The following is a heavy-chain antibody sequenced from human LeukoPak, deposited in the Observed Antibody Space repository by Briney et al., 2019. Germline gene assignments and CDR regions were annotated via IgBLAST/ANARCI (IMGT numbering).Heavy chain of an antibody. CDR1: GFTFSDYY. V-gene: IGHV3-11*01. D-gene: IGHD3-9*01. CDR3: ASLRYDILTGYCDY. Sequence: GGSLRLSCAASGFTFSDYYMSWIRQAPGKGLEWVSYISSSGSTIYYADSVKGRFTISRDNAKNSPYLQMNSLRAEDTAVYYCASLRYDILTGYCDYWGQGTLVTVSS. CDR2: ISSSGSTI. J-gene: IGHJ4*02.